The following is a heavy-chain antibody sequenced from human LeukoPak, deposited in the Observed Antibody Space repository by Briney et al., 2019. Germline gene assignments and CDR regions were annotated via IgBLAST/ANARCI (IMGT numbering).Heavy chain of an antibody. CDR1: GYTFTGYY. CDR2: INPNSGGT. CDR3: ARDHIAAAGHWFDP. V-gene: IGHV1-2*02. J-gene: IGHJ5*02. Sequence: ASVKVSCKASGYTFTGYYMHWVRQAPGQGLEWMGWINPNSGGTNYAQKFQGRVTMTRDTSISTAYMELSRLRSDDTAVYYCARDHIAAAGHWFDPWGQGTLVTVSS. D-gene: IGHD6-13*01.